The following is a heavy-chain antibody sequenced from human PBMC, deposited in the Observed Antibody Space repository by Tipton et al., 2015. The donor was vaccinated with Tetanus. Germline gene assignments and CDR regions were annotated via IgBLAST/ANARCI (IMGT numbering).Heavy chain of an antibody. CDR1: GVSVTTYH. Sequence: TLSLTCNVSGVSVTTYHWSWIRQPPGKGLEWIGYITDTGRTNYSPSLRNRLTLSIDTSKTHFSLRLASVTAADTAVYYCATDRRGPGEVRGLDNWGQGTLVTVSS. J-gene: IGHJ4*02. D-gene: IGHD3-10*01. CDR2: ITDTGRT. CDR3: ATDRRGPGEVRGLDN. V-gene: IGHV4-59*02.